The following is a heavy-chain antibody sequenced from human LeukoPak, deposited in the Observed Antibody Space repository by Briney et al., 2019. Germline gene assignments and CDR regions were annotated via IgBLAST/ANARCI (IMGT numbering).Heavy chain of an antibody. D-gene: IGHD4-17*01. J-gene: IGHJ4*02. CDR2: ISSSSSYI. CDR3: ARDNGDYVRYYFDY. CDR1: GFTFSSYG. V-gene: IGHV3-21*01. Sequence: PGGSLRLSCAASGFTFSSYGMHWVRQAPGKGLEWVSSISSSSSYIYYADSVKGRFTISRDNAKNSLYLQMNSLRAEDTAVYYCARDNGDYVRYYFDYWGQGTLVTVSS.